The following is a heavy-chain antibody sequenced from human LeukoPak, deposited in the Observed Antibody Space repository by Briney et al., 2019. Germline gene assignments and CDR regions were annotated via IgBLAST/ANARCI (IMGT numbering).Heavy chain of an antibody. CDR3: ARRHAAAIYYGSGSFFDY. D-gene: IGHD3-10*01. J-gene: IGHJ4*02. CDR2: IWYDGSNE. CDR1: GFTFSSYG. V-gene: IGHV3-33*01. Sequence: PGRSLRLSCAASGFTFSSYGMHWVRQAPGKGLEWVAVIWYDGSNEYYADSVKGRFTISRDNSKNTLYLQMNSLRAEDTAVYYCARRHAAAIYYGSGSFFDYWGQGTLVTVSS.